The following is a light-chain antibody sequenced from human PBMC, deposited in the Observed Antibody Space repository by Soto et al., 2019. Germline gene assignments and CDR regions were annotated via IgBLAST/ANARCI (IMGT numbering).Light chain of an antibody. Sequence: EIVLTQSPGTLSLSPRERATLFCRASQSVTSTYLAWYQQKPGQAPRLLIYGASNRATGIPDRFGGSASRTDFTLTISRLEPEDFAVYYCQQYGSSPITFGQGTRLEIK. V-gene: IGKV3-20*01. CDR2: GAS. CDR1: QSVTSTY. J-gene: IGKJ5*01. CDR3: QQYGSSPIT.